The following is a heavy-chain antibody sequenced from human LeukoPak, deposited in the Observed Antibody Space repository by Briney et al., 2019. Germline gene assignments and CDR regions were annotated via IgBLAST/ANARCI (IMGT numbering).Heavy chain of an antibody. Sequence: SETLSLPCTVSGASINYYYWNWIRQPPGKGLEWIGHIYYSGGTNYNSSLKSRVTISVDTSRNQFSLKLSSLTAADTAVYYCARGKAAAASTLPFDPWGQGTLVTVSS. J-gene: IGHJ5*02. D-gene: IGHD6-13*01. CDR1: GASINYYY. CDR3: ARGKAAAASTLPFDP. V-gene: IGHV4-59*01. CDR2: IYYSGGT.